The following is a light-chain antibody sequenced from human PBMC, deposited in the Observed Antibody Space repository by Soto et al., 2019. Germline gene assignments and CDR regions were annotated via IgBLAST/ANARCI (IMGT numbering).Light chain of an antibody. CDR2: DAS. Sequence: DIQMTQSPSTLSASVGDRVTITCRASQSVSSWLAWYQQKPGKAPKLLIYDASSLQGGVPSRFSGSGSGTEFTLTISSLQTDDFATYYCQQYSSSYTFGQGTKLEIK. J-gene: IGKJ2*01. CDR3: QQYSSSYT. V-gene: IGKV1-5*01. CDR1: QSVSSW.